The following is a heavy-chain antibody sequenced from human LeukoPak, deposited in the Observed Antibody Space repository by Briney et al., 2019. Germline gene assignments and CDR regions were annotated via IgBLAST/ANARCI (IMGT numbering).Heavy chain of an antibody. CDR1: GFTFSSYA. CDR2: ISGSGGST. Sequence: GGSLRLFCAASGFTFSSYAMSWVRQAPGKGLEWVSAISGSGGSTYYADSVKGRFTISRDNSKNTLYLQMNSLRAEDTAVYYCAKYKLMTTVTTPDYWGQGTLVTVSS. CDR3: AKYKLMTTVTTPDY. D-gene: IGHD4-17*01. V-gene: IGHV3-23*01. J-gene: IGHJ4*02.